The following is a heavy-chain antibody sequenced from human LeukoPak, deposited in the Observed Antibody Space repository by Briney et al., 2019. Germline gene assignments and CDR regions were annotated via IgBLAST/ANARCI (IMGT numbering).Heavy chain of an antibody. CDR2: MSDSGGRT. CDR3: ARDSAGNDY. CDR1: GITLSNYG. J-gene: IGHJ4*02. D-gene: IGHD6-13*01. Sequence: PGGSLRLSCAVSGITLSNYGMSWVRQAPGKGLEWVAGMSDSGGRTNYADSVKGRFTISRDNAKNSLYLQMNSLRAEDTAMYYCARDSAGNDYWGQGTLVTVSS. V-gene: IGHV3-23*01.